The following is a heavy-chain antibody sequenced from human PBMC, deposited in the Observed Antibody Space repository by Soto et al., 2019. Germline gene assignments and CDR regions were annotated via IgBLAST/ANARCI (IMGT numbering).Heavy chain of an antibody. CDR2: MNPSSGET. CDR3: ARLAEYCNGIKCYSNFDF. D-gene: IGHD2-15*01. V-gene: IGHV1-8*01. Sequence: ASVKVSCKTSGYNFTNFDINWVRQAPGRGLVWMGWMNPSSGETGSAQNFQGRVTMTRDISTRTFFMQLTSLRSEDTAIYYCARLAEYCNGIKCYSNFDFWGRGTPVTVSS. CDR1: GYNFTNFD. J-gene: IGHJ4*01.